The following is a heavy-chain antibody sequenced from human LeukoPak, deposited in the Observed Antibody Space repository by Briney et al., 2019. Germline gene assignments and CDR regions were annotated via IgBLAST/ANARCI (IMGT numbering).Heavy chain of an antibody. CDR2: ISSSSSYI. Sequence: GGSLRLSCAASGFTFSSYSMNWVRQAPGRGLEWVSSISSSSSYIYYADSVKGRFTISRDNAKNSLYLQMNSLRAEDTAVYYCASIQLWGIDYWGQGTLVTVSS. V-gene: IGHV3-21*01. CDR3: ASIQLWGIDY. J-gene: IGHJ4*02. CDR1: GFTFSSYS. D-gene: IGHD5-18*01.